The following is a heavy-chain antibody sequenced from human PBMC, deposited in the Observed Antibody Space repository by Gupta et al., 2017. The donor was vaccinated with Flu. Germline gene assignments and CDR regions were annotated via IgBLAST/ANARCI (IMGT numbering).Heavy chain of an antibody. D-gene: IGHD6-6*01. J-gene: IGHJ6*02. CDR3: AGRPGSGYCLDV. CDR2: IASRSNA. Sequence: EVQLLESGGGVVRPAAYYCLSCTAFAFMLSGYALHWDRQGRGKGLGWVSGIASRSNAYYGGTVKIGFISSRDNVRTSFYLQMDSVRPGDTAVYYCAGRPGSGYCLDVWGQGTTVTVSS. CDR1: AFMLSGYA. V-gene: IGHV3-13*01.